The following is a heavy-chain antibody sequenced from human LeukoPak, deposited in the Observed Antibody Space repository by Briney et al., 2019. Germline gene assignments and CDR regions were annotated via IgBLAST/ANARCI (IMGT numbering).Heavy chain of an antibody. D-gene: IGHD5-12*01. CDR1: GYSIRSGYY. CDR2: IYHSGST. CDR3: ARGLSGYSGYDRGVFDY. J-gene: IGHJ4*02. Sequence: SETLSLTCTVSGYSIRSGYYWGWIRQPPGKGLEWIGSIYHSGSTYYNPSLKSRVTISVDTSKNQFSLKLSSVTAADTAVYYCARGLSGYSGYDRGVFDYWGQGTLVTVSS. V-gene: IGHV4-38-2*02.